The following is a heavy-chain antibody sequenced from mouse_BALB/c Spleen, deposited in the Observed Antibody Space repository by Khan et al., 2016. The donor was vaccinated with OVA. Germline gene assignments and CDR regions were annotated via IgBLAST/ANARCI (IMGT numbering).Heavy chain of an antibody. Sequence: KQSGPGLVQPSPSLSITCTVSGFSLTSYGVHWVRQSPGKGLDWLGVIWSGGSTDYNAAFISRLSISKHHAKSQVFSKMNSLQADDTAIYYCARNRYAMDYWGQGTSVTVSS. CDR1: GFSLTSYG. J-gene: IGHJ4*01. V-gene: IGHV2-4-1*01. CDR2: IWSGGST. CDR3: ARNRYAMDY.